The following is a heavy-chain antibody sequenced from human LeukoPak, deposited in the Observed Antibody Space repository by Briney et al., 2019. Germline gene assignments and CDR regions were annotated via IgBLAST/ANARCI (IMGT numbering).Heavy chain of an antibody. CDR2: ISGSGGST. CDR3: AKDRDIVVVTAPHYGMDV. V-gene: IGHV3-23*01. D-gene: IGHD2-21*02. CDR1: GFTFSSYA. Sequence: GGSLRLSCAASGFTFSSYAMGWVRQAPGKGLEWVSAISGSGGSTYYADSVKGRFTISRDNSKNTLYLQMNSLRAEDTAVYYCAKDRDIVVVTAPHYGMDVWGQGTTVTVSS. J-gene: IGHJ6*02.